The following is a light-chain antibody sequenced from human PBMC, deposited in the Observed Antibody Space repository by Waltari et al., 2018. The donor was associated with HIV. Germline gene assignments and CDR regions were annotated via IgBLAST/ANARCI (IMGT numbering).Light chain of an antibody. V-gene: IGLV1-44*01. J-gene: IGLJ2*01. CDR1: SSNIGSNT. CDR2: NNN. CDR3: AAWDDSLNGVV. Sequence: QSVLTPPPSASGTPGQRVTISCSGSSSNIGSNTVSWYRQLPGTAPKLLMYNNNQRPSGVPDRFSGSKSGTSASLAISGLQSEDEANYYCAAWDDSLNGVVFGGGTKLTVL.